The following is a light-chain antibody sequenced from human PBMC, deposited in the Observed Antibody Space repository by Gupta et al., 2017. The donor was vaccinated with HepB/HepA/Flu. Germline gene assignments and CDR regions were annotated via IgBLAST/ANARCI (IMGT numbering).Light chain of an antibody. CDR1: QSVSSY. J-gene: IGKJ4*01. V-gene: IGKV3-11*01. Sequence: EIVLTQSPATLSLSPGERATLSCRASQSVSSYLVWYQQRPGQAPRLLIYEASNRATGIPARFSGSGSGTDFTLTISRLEPEDFAVYYCQQRSNWPLTFGGGTKVEIK. CDR2: EAS. CDR3: QQRSNWPLT.